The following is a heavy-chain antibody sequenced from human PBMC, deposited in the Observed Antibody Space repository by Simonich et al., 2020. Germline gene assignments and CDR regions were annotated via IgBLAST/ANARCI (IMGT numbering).Heavy chain of an antibody. CDR2: ITATNENT. CDR3: ARASRGTWWYYYFDY. D-gene: IGHD2-15*01. Sequence: QVQLVQSGAEVKKPGVSVKVSCKASGYTFTSYGISWVRQAPGQGLEGMEWITATNENTNDAHKLQGIVTMTTNTSTSTAYMELRSLRSDDTAVYYCARASRGTWWYYYFDYWGQGTLVTVSS. J-gene: IGHJ4*02. V-gene: IGHV1-18*01. CDR1: GYTFTSYG.